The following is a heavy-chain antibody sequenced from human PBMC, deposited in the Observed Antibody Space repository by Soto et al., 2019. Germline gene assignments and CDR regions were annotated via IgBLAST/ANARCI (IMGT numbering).Heavy chain of an antibody. J-gene: IGHJ4*02. CDR2: IKTTPAGGTT. D-gene: IGHD4-17*01. CDR1: GFTLRNAW. Sequence: PGGSLRLSCAASGFTLRNAWMNWVRQAPGKGLEWVDRIKTTPAGGTTDFAAPVKGRFTISRDDSKSTLYLQMNSLKTEDTAVYYCARSVGSTVTTLLDYWGQGTLVTVCS. CDR3: ARSVGSTVTTLLDY. V-gene: IGHV3-15*07.